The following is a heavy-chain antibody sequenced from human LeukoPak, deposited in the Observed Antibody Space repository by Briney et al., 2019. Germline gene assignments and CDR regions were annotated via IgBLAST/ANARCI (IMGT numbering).Heavy chain of an antibody. CDR1: GFTFSTYS. CDR3: AKVNYYHPYS. CDR2: IDVTTGIS. V-gene: IGHV3-23*01. D-gene: IGHD3-22*01. J-gene: IGHJ4*02. Sequence: QAGGSLRLSCAASGFTFSTYSMSWVRQAPGKGLEWVSTIDVTTGISYYADSVKGRFTISRDNFQNTLFLQLNSLRVDDTAVYYCAKVNYYHPYSWGQGTLVTVSS.